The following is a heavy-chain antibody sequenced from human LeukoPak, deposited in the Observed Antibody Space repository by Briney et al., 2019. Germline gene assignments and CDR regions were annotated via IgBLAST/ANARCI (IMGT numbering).Heavy chain of an antibody. CDR3: ARASFWFDYSGYYFDF. CDR2: IYSGGGT. J-gene: IGHJ4*02. V-gene: IGHV3-66*01. CDR1: GFTVSSNY. Sequence: SGGSLRLSCAASGFTVSSNYMSWVRQAPGKGLEWVSVIYSGGGTYYVDSVKGRFTISRDNSKNTVYLQMNSLRAEDTAVYYCARASFWFDYSGYYFDFWGQGTLVTVSS. D-gene: IGHD2-15*01.